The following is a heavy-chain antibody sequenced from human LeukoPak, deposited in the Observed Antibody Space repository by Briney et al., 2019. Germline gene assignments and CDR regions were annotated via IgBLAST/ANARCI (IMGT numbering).Heavy chain of an antibody. CDR3: ARTQTYYDILTGYYARWFDP. J-gene: IGHJ5*02. V-gene: IGHV4-59*01. D-gene: IGHD3-9*01. CDR2: IYYSGST. Sequence: SETLSLTCTVSGGSISSYYWSWIRQPPGKGLEWIGYIYYSGSTNYNPSLKSRVTISVDTSKNQFSLKLSSVTAADTAVYYCARTQTYYDILTGYYARWFDPWGQGTLVTVSS. CDR1: GGSISSYY.